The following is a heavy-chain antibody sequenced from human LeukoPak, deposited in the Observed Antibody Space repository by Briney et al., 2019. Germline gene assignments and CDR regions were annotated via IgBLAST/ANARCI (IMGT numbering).Heavy chain of an antibody. CDR2: IIPIFGTA. CDR1: GGTFSSYA. CDR3: AGTYYYDSSGFDAFDI. D-gene: IGHD3-22*01. Sequence: SVRVSCKASGGTFSSYAISWVRQAPGQGLEWMGGIIPIFGTANYAQKFQGRVTITTDESTSTAYMELSSLRSEDTAVYYCAGTYYYDSSGFDAFDIWGQGTMVTVSS. V-gene: IGHV1-69*05. J-gene: IGHJ3*02.